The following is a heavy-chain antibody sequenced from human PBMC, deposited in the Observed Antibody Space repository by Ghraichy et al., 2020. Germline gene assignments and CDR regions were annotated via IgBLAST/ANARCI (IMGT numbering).Heavy chain of an antibody. CDR2: IYYSGST. CDR3: ARGGSSSSWYVLDS. CDR1: GGSISSYY. Sequence: SETLSLTCTISGGSISSYYWSWIRQPPGKGLEWIGYIYYSGSTNYNPSLKSRVTISVDTSKNQFSLKLSSVTAADTAVYYCARGGSSSSWYVLDSWGQGTLVTVSS. D-gene: IGHD6-13*01. J-gene: IGHJ4*02. V-gene: IGHV4-59*01.